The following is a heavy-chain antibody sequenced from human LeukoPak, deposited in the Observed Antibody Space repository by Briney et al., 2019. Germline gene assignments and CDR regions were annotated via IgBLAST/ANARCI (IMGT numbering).Heavy chain of an antibody. CDR3: ARDKRIKTGPLDY. CDR2: ISSSSSYI. V-gene: IGHV3-21*04. CDR1: GFTFSSYG. Sequence: GFLRLSCAASGFTFSSYGMHWVRQAPGKGLEWVSSISSSSSYIYYADSVKGRFTISRDNAKNSLYLQMNSLRAEDTAVYYCARDKRIKTGPLDYWGQGTLVTVSS. J-gene: IGHJ4*02. D-gene: IGHD1-14*01.